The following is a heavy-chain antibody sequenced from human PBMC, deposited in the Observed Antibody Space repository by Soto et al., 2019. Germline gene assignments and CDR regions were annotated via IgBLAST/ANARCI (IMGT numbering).Heavy chain of an antibody. CDR3: ARGEQYSGRIFDY. CDR2: TYYRSKWYS. V-gene: IGHV6-1*01. CDR1: VDSVSSNSAA. Sequence: SQTLSLTCVISVDSVSSNSAAWNWIRQSPSRGLEWLGRTYYRSKWYSDYAASVEIRITVNPDTSKNHFSLQLNSVTPEDTAVYYCARGEQYSGRIFDYWGQGTLVTVSS. D-gene: IGHD1-26*01. J-gene: IGHJ4*02.